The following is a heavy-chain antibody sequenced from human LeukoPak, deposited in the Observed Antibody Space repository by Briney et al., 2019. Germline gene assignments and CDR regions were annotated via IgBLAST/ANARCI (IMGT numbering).Heavy chain of an antibody. CDR2: IKQDGSEK. CDR1: GFTFSSYW. D-gene: IGHD3-3*01. CDR3: ARVGRFLEWLSPFDY. J-gene: IGHJ4*02. Sequence: GGSLRLSCAASGFTFSSYWMSWVRQAPGKGLEWVANIKQDGSEKYYVDSVKGRFTISRDNAKNSLYLQMNSLRAEDTAVYYCARVGRFLEWLSPFDYWGQGTLVTVSS. V-gene: IGHV3-7*01.